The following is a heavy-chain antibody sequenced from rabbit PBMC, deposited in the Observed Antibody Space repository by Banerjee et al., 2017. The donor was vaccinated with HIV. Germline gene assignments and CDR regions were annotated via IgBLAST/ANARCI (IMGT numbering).Heavy chain of an antibody. Sequence: QEQLRESGGGLVTPGGTLTITCTASGFSFSSAYDKCWVRQAPGKGLEWIACIRKNSGGIDYATWAKGRFTISKTSSTTVTLQMTSLTGADTATYFCASGIGDYRLDLWGQGTLVTVS. CDR1: GFSFSSAYD. CDR3: ASGIGDYRLDL. CDR2: IRKNSGGI. J-gene: IGHJ3*01. V-gene: IGHV1S45*01. D-gene: IGHD2-1*01.